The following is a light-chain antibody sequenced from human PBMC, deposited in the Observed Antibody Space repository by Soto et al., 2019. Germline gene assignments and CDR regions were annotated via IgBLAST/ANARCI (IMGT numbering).Light chain of an antibody. J-gene: IGKJ4*01. CDR1: QSIVTY. CDR3: QKYNSAPLT. CDR2: AAS. Sequence: DIQMTQSPSSLSASVGDRVTITCRASQSIVTYLNWYLQKPGKAPKLLIYAASNLQSGVPSRFSGSGSGTDLTLTISSLQPEDFATYFCQKYNSAPLTFGGGTKVDIK. V-gene: IGKV1-39*01.